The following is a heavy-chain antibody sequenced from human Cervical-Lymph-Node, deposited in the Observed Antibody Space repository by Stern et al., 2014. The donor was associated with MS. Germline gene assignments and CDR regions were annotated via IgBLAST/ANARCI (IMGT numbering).Heavy chain of an antibody. V-gene: IGHV4-30-4*01. J-gene: IGHJ5*02. CDR2: IHYTGTT. CDR3: AVTPGTNWFDP. Sequence: VHLVESGPGLVKPSQTLSLTCTVSGGSISSDDYYWTWIRQHPGKGLEWFGYIHYTGTTYYDPSLKSRVSLSLDTSKNQFSLKMKSVTAADTAVYYCAVTPGTNWFDPWGQGTLVTVSS. D-gene: IGHD2-21*02. CDR1: GGSISSDDYY.